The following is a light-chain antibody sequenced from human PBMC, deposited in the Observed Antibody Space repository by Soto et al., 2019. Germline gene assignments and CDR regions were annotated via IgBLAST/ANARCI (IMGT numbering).Light chain of an antibody. J-gene: IGKJ4*01. CDR3: QQYNSYPLT. Sequence: DIQMTQSPSTLSASVGDRVTITCRASQSISSWLAWYQQKPGKAPKLLIFDASSLESGVPSRFSGSGSGAEFTLTISSLQPDDFATYYCQQYNSYPLTFGGGTKVDIK. CDR1: QSISSW. CDR2: DAS. V-gene: IGKV1-5*01.